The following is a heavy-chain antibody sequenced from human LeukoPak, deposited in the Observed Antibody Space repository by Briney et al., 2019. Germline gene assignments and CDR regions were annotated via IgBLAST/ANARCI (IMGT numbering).Heavy chain of an antibody. CDR3: AKQVAVAGIDY. Sequence: GGSLRLSCAASGFTFSSYAMHWVRQAPGKGLEWVALISYDGSNKNYADSVKGRLTISRDISKNTLYVQMNSLRAEDTAVYYCAKQVAVAGIDYWGQGTLVTVSS. V-gene: IGHV3-30*04. CDR1: GFTFSSYA. J-gene: IGHJ4*02. D-gene: IGHD6-19*01. CDR2: ISYDGSNK.